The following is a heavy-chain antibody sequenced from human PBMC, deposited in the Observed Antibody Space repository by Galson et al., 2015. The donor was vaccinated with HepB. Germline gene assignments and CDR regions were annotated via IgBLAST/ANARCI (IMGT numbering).Heavy chain of an antibody. CDR1: GFTFSSYW. V-gene: IGHV3-7*03. J-gene: IGHJ4*02. D-gene: IGHD3-16*01. CDR3: ASESPNHRKGGFDY. Sequence: SLRLSCAASGFTFSSYWMSWVRQAPGKGLEWVANIKQDGSEKYYVDSVKGRFTISRDNAKNSLYLQMNSLRAEDTAVYYCASESPNHRKGGFDYWGQGTLVTVSS. CDR2: IKQDGSEK.